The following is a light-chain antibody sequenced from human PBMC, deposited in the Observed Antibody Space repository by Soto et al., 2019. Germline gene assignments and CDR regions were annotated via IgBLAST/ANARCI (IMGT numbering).Light chain of an antibody. CDR1: QSVSHW. V-gene: IGKV1-5*01. CDR3: QQYNSYQYT. J-gene: IGKJ2*01. CDR2: DAS. Sequence: DIQMTQSPSTLSASVGERVTITCRASQSVSHWLAWYQQKPGKAPKALIYDASTLETGVPSRFSGSGSATDFTLTISSLQPDDFATYYCQQYNSYQYTFGQGTKLEMK.